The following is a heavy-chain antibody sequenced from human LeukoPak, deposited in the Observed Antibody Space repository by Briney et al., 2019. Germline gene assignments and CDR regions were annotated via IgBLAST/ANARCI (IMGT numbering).Heavy chain of an antibody. CDR2: ISAYSGNT. J-gene: IGHJ4*02. CDR3: ARDVGEGFCSGGSCSDY. V-gene: IGHV1-18*01. Sequence: GASVKVSCKASGYTFTNYAFSWVRQAPGQGLEWMGWISAYSGNTNYAQKLQGRVTMTTDTSTSTVYMELRSLRSDDTAVYYCARDVGEGFCSGGSCSDYWGQGTLVTVSS. CDR1: GYTFTNYA. D-gene: IGHD2-15*01.